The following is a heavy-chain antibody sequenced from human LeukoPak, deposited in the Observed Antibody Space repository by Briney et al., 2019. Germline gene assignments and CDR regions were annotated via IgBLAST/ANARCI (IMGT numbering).Heavy chain of an antibody. CDR1: GFTFSTYA. V-gene: IGHV3-23*01. Sequence: GGSLRLSCAASGFTFSTYAMSWVRQAPGKGLEWVSASRGNSGRTDYADSVEGRFTTSRDNSKNTVYLQMNSLRAEDTAVYYCAKADDTVATNFDSWGQGILVTVSS. D-gene: IGHD5-12*01. CDR2: SRGNSGRT. J-gene: IGHJ4*02. CDR3: AKADDTVATNFDS.